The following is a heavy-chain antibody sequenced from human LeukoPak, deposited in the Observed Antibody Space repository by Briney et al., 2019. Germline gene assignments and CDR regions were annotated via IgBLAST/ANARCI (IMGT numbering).Heavy chain of an antibody. D-gene: IGHD6-13*01. CDR2: ISYDGSNK. Sequence: PGGSLRLSCAASGFTFSSYGMHWVRRAPGKGLEWVAVISYDGSNKYYADSVKGRFTISRDNSKNTLYLQMNSLRAEDTAVYYCAKDVAAAGTEYFQHWGQGTLVTVSS. J-gene: IGHJ1*01. V-gene: IGHV3-30*18. CDR1: GFTFSSYG. CDR3: AKDVAAAGTEYFQH.